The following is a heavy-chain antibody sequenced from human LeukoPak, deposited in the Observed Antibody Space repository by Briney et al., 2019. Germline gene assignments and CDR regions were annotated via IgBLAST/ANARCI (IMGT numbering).Heavy chain of an antibody. V-gene: IGHV1-46*01. D-gene: IGHD3-3*01. CDR2: INPTGGST. J-gene: IGHJ4*02. CDR1: GYTFPSYF. Sequence: EASVKVSCKASGYTFPSYFMHWVRQAPGQGLEWMGIINPTGGSTTYAQKFQGRVTITADESTNTAYMELSSLRSEDTAIYYCASPVKYYDTWSGYPPFDYWGQGTLVTVSS. CDR3: ASPVKYYDTWSGYPPFDY.